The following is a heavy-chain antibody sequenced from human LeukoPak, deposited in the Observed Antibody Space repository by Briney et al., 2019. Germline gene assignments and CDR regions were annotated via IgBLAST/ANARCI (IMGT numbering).Heavy chain of an antibody. CDR1: GGSFSGYY. D-gene: IGHD3-10*01. V-gene: IGHV4-34*01. CDR2: INHSGST. Sequence: SETLSLTCAVYGGSFSGYYWSWIRQPPGKGLEWIGEINHSGSTNYNPSLKSRVTISVDTSKNQFSLKLSSVTAADTAVYYCARGRYYGSGSFRLHYYYYYMDVWGKGTTVTISS. CDR3: ARGRYYGSGSFRLHYYYYYMDV. J-gene: IGHJ6*03.